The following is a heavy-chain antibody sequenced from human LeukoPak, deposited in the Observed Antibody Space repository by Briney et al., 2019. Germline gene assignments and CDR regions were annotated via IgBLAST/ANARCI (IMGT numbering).Heavy chain of an antibody. CDR2: INTNTRNP. V-gene: IGHV7-4-1*02. CDR3: ARGGFDSRWACDI. D-gene: IGHD3-9*01. CDR1: GYTFTRYA. J-gene: IGHJ3*02. Sequence: ASVKVSCKASGYTFTRYAMNWVRQAPGQGLEWMGWINTNTRNPTYAQGFTGRVVFSLDTSVSTAYLQISGLKAEVTAVYYCARGGFDSRWACDIWGQGTMVTVSS.